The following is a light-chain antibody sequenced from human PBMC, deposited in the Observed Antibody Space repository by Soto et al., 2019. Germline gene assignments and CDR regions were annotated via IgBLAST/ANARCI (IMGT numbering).Light chain of an antibody. J-gene: IGKJ3*01. CDR3: QQYGSSPIT. CDR2: GAS. V-gene: IGKV3-20*01. CDR1: QSVSSSY. Sequence: EIVLTQSPGTLSLSPGERATLSCRASQSVSSSYLAWYQQKPGQAPRLLIYGASSRATGIPDRFSGSGSGTDFTLTISRLEPEYFAVYYCQQYGSSPITFGPGTKVDI.